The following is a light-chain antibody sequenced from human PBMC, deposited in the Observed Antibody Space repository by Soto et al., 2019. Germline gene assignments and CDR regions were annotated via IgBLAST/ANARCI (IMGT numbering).Light chain of an antibody. CDR1: QSGSSSN. V-gene: IGKV3-20*01. J-gene: IGKJ2*01. CDR3: HHFGRSPPYT. Sequence: EIVLTQSPGTLSLSPGERATLSCRASQSGSSSNLAWYQQKPGQAPRLLIYGASTRATGIRDRFSGSGSGTDFALTSSSLEPEDFALYYWHHFGRSPPYTFGQGTRLEIK. CDR2: GAS.